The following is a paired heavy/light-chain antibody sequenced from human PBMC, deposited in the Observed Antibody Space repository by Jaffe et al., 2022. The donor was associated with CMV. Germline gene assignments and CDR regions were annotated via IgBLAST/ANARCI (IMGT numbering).Light chain of an antibody. V-gene: IGLV1-44*01. CDR1: FSNIGSNS. CDR2: TNN. J-gene: IGLJ2*01. CDR3: AAWGDSLNGPV. Sequence: QSVLTQPPSASGTPGQRVTISCSGTFSNIGSNSVNWYQLLPGTAPKLLIYTNNQRPSGVPDRFSGSKSGTSASLAISGLQSEDEADYFCAAWGDSLNGPVFGGGTKLTVL.
Heavy chain of an antibody. Sequence: QVQLVQSGAEVKKPGASLRVSCTAEGYTFTAYYIHWVRQTPGQGLEWMGWINTRSGGTNFAQNFQDRVTMTTDTSINTVYMALSRLTSDDAAIYYCARLGMGTDFYSYGMDVWGQGTALTVS. D-gene: IGHD3-3*01. J-gene: IGHJ6*02. CDR2: INTRSGGT. CDR3: ARLGMGTDFYSYGMDV. CDR1: GYTFTAYY. V-gene: IGHV1-2*02.